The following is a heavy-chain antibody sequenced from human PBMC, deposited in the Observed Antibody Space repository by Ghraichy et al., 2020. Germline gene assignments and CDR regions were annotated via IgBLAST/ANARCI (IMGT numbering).Heavy chain of an antibody. Sequence: GGSLRLSCAASGFSFNAYWMTWVRQAPGKGLEWVANIEEDESEKYYLDSVKGRFTISRDNAKKSLYLQMDSLRATDTAVYYCARGRGLDFWGQGTLVTVSS. J-gene: IGHJ4*02. CDR1: GFSFNAYW. V-gene: IGHV3-7*03. CDR2: IEEDESEK. CDR3: ARGRGLDF.